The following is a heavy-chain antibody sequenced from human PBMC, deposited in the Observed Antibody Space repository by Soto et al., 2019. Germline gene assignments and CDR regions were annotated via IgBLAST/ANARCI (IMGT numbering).Heavy chain of an antibody. D-gene: IGHD1-1*01. CDR2: FVGSTGST. J-gene: IGHJ4*02. CDR1: GFTFSSYT. Sequence: AGSLRLSRAASGFTFSSYTMNWVLQAPRKGLEWVSTFVGSTGSTFYADSVKGRFTISRDDSKNTLYLQMNSLRAEDTAVYYCAKRHTTVATPANYFDYWGQGTLVTVSS. V-gene: IGHV3-23*01. CDR3: AKRHTTVATPANYFDY.